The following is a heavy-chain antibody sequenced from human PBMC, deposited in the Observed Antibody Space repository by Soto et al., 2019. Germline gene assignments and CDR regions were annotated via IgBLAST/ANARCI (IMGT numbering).Heavy chain of an antibody. J-gene: IGHJ2*01. CDR2: IIPILGIA. V-gene: IGHV1-69*08. CDR1: GGTFSSYT. CDR3: ARDPPPYYYDSSGTERGSYWNFDL. D-gene: IGHD3-22*01. Sequence: QVQLVQSGAEVKKPGSSVKVSCKASGGTFSSYTISWVRQAPGQGLEWMGRIIPILGIANYAQKFQGRVTITADKSTITAYMELSSLRSEDTAVYYCARDPPPYYYDSSGTERGSYWNFDLWGRGTLVTVSS.